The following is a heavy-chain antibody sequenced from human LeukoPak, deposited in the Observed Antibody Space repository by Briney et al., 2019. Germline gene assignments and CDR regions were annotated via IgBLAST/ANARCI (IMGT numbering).Heavy chain of an antibody. CDR1: GFTFSSYW. V-gene: IGHV3-53*01. J-gene: IGHJ3*02. Sequence: PGGSLRLSCAASGFTFSSYWMSWVRQAPGKGLEWVSVIYSGGSTYYADSVKGRFTISRDNSKNTLYLQMNSLRAEDTAVYYCARRGYFDPDAFDIWGQGTMVTVSS. CDR3: ARRGYFDPDAFDI. CDR2: IYSGGST. D-gene: IGHD3-9*01.